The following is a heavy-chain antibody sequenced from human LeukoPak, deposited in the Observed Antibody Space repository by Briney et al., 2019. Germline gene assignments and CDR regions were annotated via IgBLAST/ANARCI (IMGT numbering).Heavy chain of an antibody. J-gene: IGHJ3*02. Sequence: GSLRLSCAASGFTFSNAWMSWVRQPPGKGLEWIGEINHSGSTNYNPSLKSRVTISVDTSKNQFSLKLSSVTAADTAVYYCARGGQMTYDAFDIWGQGTMVTVSS. CDR2: INHSGST. V-gene: IGHV4-34*01. CDR3: ARGGQMTYDAFDI. CDR1: GFTFSNAW.